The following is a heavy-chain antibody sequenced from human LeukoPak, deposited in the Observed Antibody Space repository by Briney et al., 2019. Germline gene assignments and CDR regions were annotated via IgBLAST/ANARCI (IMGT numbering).Heavy chain of an antibody. Sequence: ASVKVSCKASGYTFTGYYMHWVRQAPGQGLEWMGWINPNSGGTNYAQKFQGRVTMTSVTSISTAYMELSRLRSDDTAVYYCAREFRVPYSSGWYGYWGQGTLVTVSS. CDR2: INPNSGGT. CDR1: GYTFTGYY. CDR3: AREFRVPYSSGWYGY. D-gene: IGHD6-19*01. J-gene: IGHJ4*02. V-gene: IGHV1-2*02.